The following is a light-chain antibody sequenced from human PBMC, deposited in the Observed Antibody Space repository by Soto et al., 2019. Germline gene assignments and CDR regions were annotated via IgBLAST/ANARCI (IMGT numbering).Light chain of an antibody. J-gene: IGKJ1*01. V-gene: IGKV1-5*03. CDR3: QQYNTYSWT. CDR1: QSINSW. Sequence: DIQMTQSPSTLSASLGDRVIITCRASQSINSWLAWYQQKPGKAPELLISKASSLQSGVPPRFSGSGSGTEFTLTISSLQPDDFATYYCQQYNTYSWTFGQGTKVEIK. CDR2: KAS.